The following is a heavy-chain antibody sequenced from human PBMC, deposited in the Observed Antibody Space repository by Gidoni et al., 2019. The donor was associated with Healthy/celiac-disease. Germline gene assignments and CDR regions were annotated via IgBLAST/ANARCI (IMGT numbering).Heavy chain of an antibody. CDR2: IYTSGST. J-gene: IGHJ3*02. V-gene: IGHV4-61*02. CDR3: ARDLPPGESYYYDSSGYPLGAFDI. Sequence: QVQLQESGPGLVKPSQTLSLTCTVSGGSISSGSYYWSWIRQPAGKGLEWIVRIYTSGSTNYNPSLKSRVTISVDTSKNQFSLKLSSVTAADTAVYYCARDLPPGESYYYDSSGYPLGAFDIWGQGTMVTVSS. D-gene: IGHD3-22*01. CDR1: GGSISSGSYY.